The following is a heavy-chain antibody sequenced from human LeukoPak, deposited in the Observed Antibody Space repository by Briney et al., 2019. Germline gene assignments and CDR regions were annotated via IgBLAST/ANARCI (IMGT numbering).Heavy chain of an antibody. J-gene: IGHJ3*02. CDR2: IYYTGMA. D-gene: IGHD3-22*01. CDR1: GDSISPYY. V-gene: IGHV4-59*01. CDR3: ASTPRYYYDTRGAFDI. Sequence: SETLSLTCTVSGDSISPYYWSWIRQTPGKGLEWIGYIYYTGMANYKLSLKGRLTMSLDTSKNQLSLILNSVTAADTAVYYCASTPRYYYDTRGAFDIWGQGTMVTVSS.